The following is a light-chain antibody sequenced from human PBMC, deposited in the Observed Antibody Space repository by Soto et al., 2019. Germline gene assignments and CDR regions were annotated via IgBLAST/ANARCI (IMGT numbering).Light chain of an antibody. V-gene: IGLV2-11*01. CDR2: DVT. CDR3: SSFGGSCARV. CDR1: NSDVGGYDY. J-gene: IGLJ1*01. Sequence: QSVLTQPRSVSGSPGQAVTFSCTGTNSDVGGYDYVSWYQQLPGEAPKLIIYDVTKRPSGVPNRFSGSKSGNTASLTISGLESEDGADYFCSSFGGSCARVFGSGTKVTVL.